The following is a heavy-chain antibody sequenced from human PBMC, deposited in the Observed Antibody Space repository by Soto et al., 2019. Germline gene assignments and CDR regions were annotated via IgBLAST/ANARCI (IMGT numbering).Heavy chain of an antibody. D-gene: IGHD3-3*01. CDR2: INPSGGST. J-gene: IGHJ4*02. V-gene: IGHV1-46*03. Sequence: ASVKVSCKASGYTFTPYYMHWVRQAPGQGLEWMGIINPSGGSTSYAQKFQGRVTMTRDTSTSTVYMELSSLRSEDTAVYYCTRDSGYYNLSHWGQGTLVTVSS. CDR1: GYTFTPYY. CDR3: TRDSGYYNLSH.